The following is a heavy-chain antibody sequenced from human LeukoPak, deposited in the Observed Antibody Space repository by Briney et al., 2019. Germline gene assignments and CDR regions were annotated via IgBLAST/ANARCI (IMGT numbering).Heavy chain of an antibody. CDR3: AKVDRSSWHEFDY. J-gene: IGHJ4*02. Sequence: GGSLRLSCAASGFTVSSNYMSWVRQAPGKGLEWVSVIYSGGSTYYADSVKGRFTISRDNSKNTLYLQMNSLRAEDTAVYYCAKVDRSSWHEFDYWGQGTLVTVSS. V-gene: IGHV3-66*01. D-gene: IGHD6-13*01. CDR1: GFTVSSNY. CDR2: IYSGGST.